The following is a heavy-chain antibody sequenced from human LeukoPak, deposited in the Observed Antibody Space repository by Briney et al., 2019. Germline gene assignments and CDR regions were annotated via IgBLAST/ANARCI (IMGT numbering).Heavy chain of an antibody. CDR3: ASLPGSYYALDGFDI. CDR2: IYPGDSDT. CDR1: GYTFTSYW. Sequence: GESLKISCKASGYTFTSYWIGWVRQMPGKRLEWMGIIYPGDSDTRYSPSFQGQVTISADKSISTAYLQWSSLKASDTAMYYCASLPGSYYALDGFDIWGQGTMVTVSS. J-gene: IGHJ3*02. V-gene: IGHV5-51*01. D-gene: IGHD3-10*01.